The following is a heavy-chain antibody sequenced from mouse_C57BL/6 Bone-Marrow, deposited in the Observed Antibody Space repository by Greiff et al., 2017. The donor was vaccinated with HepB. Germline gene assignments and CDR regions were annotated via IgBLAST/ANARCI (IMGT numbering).Heavy chain of an antibody. CDR1: GFTFSSYG. V-gene: IGHV5-6*02. Sequence: DVMLVESGGDLVKPGGSLKLSCAASGFTFSSYGMSWVRQTPDKRLEWVATISSGGSYTYYPDSVKGRFTISRDNAKNTLYLQMSSLKSEDTAMYYCARDTLLRSNYFDYWGQGTTLTVSS. J-gene: IGHJ2*01. D-gene: IGHD1-1*01. CDR2: ISSGGSYT. CDR3: ARDTLLRSNYFDY.